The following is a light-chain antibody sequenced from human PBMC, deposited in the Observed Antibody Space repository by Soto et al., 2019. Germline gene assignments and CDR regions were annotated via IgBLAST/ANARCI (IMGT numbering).Light chain of an antibody. Sequence: TVLTQSPATLSLSPGERATLSCKASQSIGNSLGWFQQKPGQAPRLLIDDAFNRATGIPARFTGSGSGSDFTLTISSLEPEDFGVYYCRQRYNWPLTFGG. CDR2: DAF. CDR3: RQRYNWPLT. J-gene: IGKJ4*01. CDR1: QSIGNS. V-gene: IGKV3-11*01.